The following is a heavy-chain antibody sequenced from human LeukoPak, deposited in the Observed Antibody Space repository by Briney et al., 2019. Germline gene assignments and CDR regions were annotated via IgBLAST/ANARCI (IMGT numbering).Heavy chain of an antibody. V-gene: IGHV3-30-3*01. D-gene: IGHD3-10*01. CDR2: ISYDGSNK. Sequence: PGGSLRLSCAASGFTFSSYAMHWVRPAPGKGLEGVAVISYDGSNKYYADSVKGRFTISRDNSKNTLYLQMNSLRAEDTAVYYCARDQGRGGRYYYYGMDVWGQGTTVTVSS. CDR1: GFTFSSYA. CDR3: ARDQGRGGRYYYYGMDV. J-gene: IGHJ6*02.